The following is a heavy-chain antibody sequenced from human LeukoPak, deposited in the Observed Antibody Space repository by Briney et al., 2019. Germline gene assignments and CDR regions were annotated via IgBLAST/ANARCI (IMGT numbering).Heavy chain of an antibody. V-gene: IGHV3-23*01. J-gene: IGHJ4*02. CDR3: AKDRGSWPFYFDS. D-gene: IGHD6-13*01. CDR1: GFTFSSYA. CDR2: ITGGGRSA. Sequence: PGGSLRLSCAASGFTFSSYAINWVRQAPGKGLEWVSSITGGGRSAYHADSVKGRFTISRDNSKNTVSLQMNSLRDEDTAVYYCAKDRGSWPFYFDSWGQGTLVTVSS.